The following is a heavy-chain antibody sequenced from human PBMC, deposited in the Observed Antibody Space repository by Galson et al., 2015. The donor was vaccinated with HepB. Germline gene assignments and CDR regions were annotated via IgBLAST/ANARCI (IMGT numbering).Heavy chain of an antibody. CDR2: IYYSGST. J-gene: IGHJ4*02. D-gene: IGHD1-26*01. CDR3: ARMGSSGSYDPTFDY. Sequence: SETLSLTCTVSGGSISSYYWSWIRQPPGKGLEWIGYIYYSGSTNYNPSLKSRVTISVDTSKNQFSLKLSSVTAADTAVYYCARMGSSGSYDPTFDYWGQGTLVTVSS. V-gene: IGHV4-59*08. CDR1: GGSISSYY.